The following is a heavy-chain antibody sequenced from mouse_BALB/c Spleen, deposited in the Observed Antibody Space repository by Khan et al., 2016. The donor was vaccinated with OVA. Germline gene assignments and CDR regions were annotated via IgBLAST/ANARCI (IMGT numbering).Heavy chain of an antibody. Sequence: VQLQQSGPGLLKPSQSLSLTCTVTGYSITSYNASYLIRHPPGNILEWRANIGYSGSTTYTKSLKTRSSITRDTSKNQFFLQMNSLTTDDTATYYCARAWLLHGDQDYFDYWGQGTTVTVSS. CDR3: ARAWLLHGDQDYFDY. D-gene: IGHD2-3*01. CDR2: IGYSGST. J-gene: IGHJ2*01. CDR1: GYSITSYNA. V-gene: IGHV3-2*02.